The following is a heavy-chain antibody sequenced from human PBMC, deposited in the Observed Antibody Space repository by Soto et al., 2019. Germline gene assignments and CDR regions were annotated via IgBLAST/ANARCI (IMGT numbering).Heavy chain of an antibody. J-gene: IGHJ2*01. CDR1: GFSLSTSGVG. CDR2: IYWDDDK. Sequence: QITLKESGPTLVKPTQTLTLTCTFSGFSLSTSGVGVGWIRQPPGKALEWLALIYWDDDKRYSPSLKSRLTMTKDPPKNQVVLTMTNMDPADTATYCCARRPPYYYGSGCSATWYVDLWGRGNLVNVSS. CDR3: ARRPPYYYGSGCSATWYVDL. D-gene: IGHD3-10*01. V-gene: IGHV2-5*02.